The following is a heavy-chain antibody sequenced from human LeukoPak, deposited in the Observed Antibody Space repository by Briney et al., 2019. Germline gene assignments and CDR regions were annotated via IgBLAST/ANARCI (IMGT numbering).Heavy chain of an antibody. D-gene: IGHD1-26*01. CDR3: AKDGWGSYNFDY. CDR1: GFTFSSYA. Sequence: GGSLRLSCAASGFTFSSYAMSWVRQAPGKGPEWVSAISGSGGSTYYADSVKGRFTISRDNSKNTLYLQMNSLRAEDTAVYYCAKDGWGSYNFDYWGQGTLVTVSS. J-gene: IGHJ4*02. V-gene: IGHV3-23*01. CDR2: ISGSGGST.